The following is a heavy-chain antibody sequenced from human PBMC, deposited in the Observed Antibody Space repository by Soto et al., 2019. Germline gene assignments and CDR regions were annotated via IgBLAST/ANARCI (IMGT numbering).Heavy chain of an antibody. D-gene: IGHD5-18*01. CDR2: ISGTGGST. J-gene: IGHJ4*02. CDR1: GFTFSSCA. V-gene: IGHV3-23*01. CDR3: PKGGHSYGPEYFFDY. Sequence: GGSLRLSCAATGFTFSSCAMSWVRQAPGKGLEWVSGISGTGGSTYYADSVKGRFTISRDNSKSTLYLLLISLRVEDTAVYYCPKGGHSYGPEYFFDYWGQGTLVTVSS.